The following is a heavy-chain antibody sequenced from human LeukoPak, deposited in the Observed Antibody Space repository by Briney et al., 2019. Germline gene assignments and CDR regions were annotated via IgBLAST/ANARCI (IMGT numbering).Heavy chain of an antibody. CDR1: EFTFSTFA. CDR3: ATYRQVLLPFES. J-gene: IGHJ4*02. V-gene: IGHV3-23*01. D-gene: IGHD2-8*02. Sequence: GGSLRLSCAASEFTFSTFAMIWVRQPPGKGLEWVSSIFPSGGEIHYADSVRGRFTISRDNSKSTLSLQMNSLRAEDTAIYYCATYRQVLLPFESWGQGTLVTVSS. CDR2: IFPSGGEI.